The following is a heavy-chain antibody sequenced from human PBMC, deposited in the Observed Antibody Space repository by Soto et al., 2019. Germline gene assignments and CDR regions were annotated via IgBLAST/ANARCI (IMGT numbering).Heavy chain of an antibody. J-gene: IGHJ3*02. CDR2: IYYSGST. D-gene: IGHD3-22*01. CDR3: ARFNYYDSSGYYFLDDAFDI. Sequence: SETLSLTCTVSGVSISSGGYYWSWIRQHPGKGLEWIGYIYYSGSTYYNPSLKSRVTISVDTSKNQFSLKLSSVTAADTAVYYCARFNYYDSSGYYFLDDAFDIWGQGTMVTVSS. CDR1: GVSISSGGYY. V-gene: IGHV4-31*03.